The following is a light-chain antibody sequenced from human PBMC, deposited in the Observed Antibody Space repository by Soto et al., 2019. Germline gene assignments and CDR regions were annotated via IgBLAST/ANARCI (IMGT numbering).Light chain of an antibody. CDR2: EGS. V-gene: IGLV2-23*01. CDR3: CSYATSSTYV. J-gene: IGLJ1*01. Sequence: QSVLTKPASGSGAPGQSITISCTGTGSDGGNYNLVPWYQPHPGKAPKLMIYEGSKRPSGVSSRFSGSKSGNTASLTISGLQAEDEADYYCCSYATSSTYVFGTGTKVTVL. CDR1: GSDGGNYNL.